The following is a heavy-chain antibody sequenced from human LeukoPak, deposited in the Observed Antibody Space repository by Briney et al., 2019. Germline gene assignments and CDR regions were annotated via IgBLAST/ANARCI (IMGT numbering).Heavy chain of an antibody. V-gene: IGHV3-74*01. J-gene: IGHJ4*02. CDR2: INSDGSIT. CDR3: AKRGGYETMAAFDY. Sequence: GGSLRLSCAASGFTFSSYWMHWVRQAPGKGLVWVSRINSDGSITTYADSVKGRFTISRDNAKNTLYLQMNSLRAEDTAVYYCAKRGGYETMAAFDYWGQGTLVTVSS. D-gene: IGHD3-10*01. CDR1: GFTFSSYW.